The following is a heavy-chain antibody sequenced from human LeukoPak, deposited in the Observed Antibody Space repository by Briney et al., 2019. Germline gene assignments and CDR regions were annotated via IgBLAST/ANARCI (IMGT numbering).Heavy chain of an antibody. CDR2: ISDSGGNT. J-gene: IGHJ4*02. D-gene: IGHD6-13*01. CDR3: AKALKQWDHYSSIWPSFDY. V-gene: IGHV3-23*01. CDR1: GFTFSSYA. Sequence: GGSLRLSCAACGFTFSSYAMNWVRQAPGKGLEWVSSISDSGGNTYYADSVRGRFTISRDNSKNTLYLQMNSLRAEDTAVYYCAKALKQWDHYSSIWPSFDYWGQGTLVTVSS.